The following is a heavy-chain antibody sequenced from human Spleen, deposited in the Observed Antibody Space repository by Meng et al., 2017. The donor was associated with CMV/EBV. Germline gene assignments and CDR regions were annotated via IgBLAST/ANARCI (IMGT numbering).Heavy chain of an antibody. CDR3: AREGIATTDTSRRFFGY. V-gene: IGHV1-46*04. D-gene: IGHD1-1*01. Sequence: YRFTNYFIHWVRQAPGRGLEWMGVINHSGGSTTYAQKLKERVTMARDTSTTTVYMELTSLRSEDTAVYYCAREGIATTDTSRRFFGYWGQGTLVTVSS. J-gene: IGHJ4*02. CDR2: INHSGGST. CDR1: YRFTNYF.